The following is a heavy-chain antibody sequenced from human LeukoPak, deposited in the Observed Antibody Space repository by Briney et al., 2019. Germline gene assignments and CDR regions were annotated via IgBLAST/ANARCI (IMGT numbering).Heavy chain of an antibody. CDR3: ARCSGVFGSSGY. V-gene: IGHV3-21*01. CDR2: ISSGTGSYI. CDR1: GLSVSSYS. D-gene: IGHD6-6*01. J-gene: IGHJ4*02. Sequence: GGSLRLSFVASGLSVSSYSIKWGRQAPGKWLEWVSTISSGTGSYIYYADSVRGRFTITRDNAKNSLYLQMNSLRAEDTAVYYCARCSGVFGSSGYWGQGTLVTVSS.